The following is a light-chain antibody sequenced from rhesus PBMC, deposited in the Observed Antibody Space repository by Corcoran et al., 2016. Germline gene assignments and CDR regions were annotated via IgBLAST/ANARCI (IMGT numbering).Light chain of an antibody. CDR3: QHSYGTPFT. Sequence: DIVLTQSPASLAVSPGQRATVTCRASESVTVFGQNLIHWYKQKPGQPPKLLLHETSKRDTGVPARFSGSGSGTDFTLTISSLQPEDFATYYSQHSYGTPFTFGPGTKLDIK. CDR1: ESVTVFGQNL. J-gene: IGKJ3*01. V-gene: IGKV7-13*01. CDR2: ETS.